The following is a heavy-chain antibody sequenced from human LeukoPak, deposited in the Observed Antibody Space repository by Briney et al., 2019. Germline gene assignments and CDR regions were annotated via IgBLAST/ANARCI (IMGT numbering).Heavy chain of an antibody. Sequence: GASVKVSCKASGYTFTSYAISWVRQAPGQGLEWMGWMNPNSGNTGYAQKFQGRVTMTRNTSISTAYMELSSLRSEDTAVYYCAASTFIAVAGSWGQGTLVTVSS. CDR1: GYTFTSYA. J-gene: IGHJ4*02. CDR3: AASTFIAVAGS. V-gene: IGHV1-8*02. CDR2: MNPNSGNT. D-gene: IGHD6-19*01.